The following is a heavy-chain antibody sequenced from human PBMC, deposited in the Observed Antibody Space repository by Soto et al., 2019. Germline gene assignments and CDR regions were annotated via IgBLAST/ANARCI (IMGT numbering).Heavy chain of an antibody. CDR2: ISGSGGST. Sequence: GGSLRLSCAASGFTFSSYAMSWVRQAPGKGLEWVSAISGSGGSTYYADSVKGRFTISRDNSKNTLYLQMNSLRAEDTAVYYCARDLDYYYGTDVWGQGTTVTSP. V-gene: IGHV3-23*01. J-gene: IGHJ6*02. CDR3: ARDLDYYYGTDV. CDR1: GFTFSSYA.